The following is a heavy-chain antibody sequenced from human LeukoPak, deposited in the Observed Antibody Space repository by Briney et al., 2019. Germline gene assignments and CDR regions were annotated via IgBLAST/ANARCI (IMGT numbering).Heavy chain of an antibody. J-gene: IGHJ4*02. CDR3: AKGPHCSGGSCYSWDFDY. CDR2: ISGSGGST. V-gene: IGHV3-23*01. D-gene: IGHD2-15*01. Sequence: GGSLRLSCTASGFTFSAYWMFWVRQAPGKGLEWVSAISGSGGSTYYADSVKGRFTISRDNSKNTLYLQMNSLRAEDTAVYYCAKGPHCSGGSCYSWDFDYWGQGTLVTVSS. CDR1: GFTFSAYW.